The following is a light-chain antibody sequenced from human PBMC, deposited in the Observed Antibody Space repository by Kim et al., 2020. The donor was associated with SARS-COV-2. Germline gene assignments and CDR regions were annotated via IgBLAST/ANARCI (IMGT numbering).Light chain of an antibody. CDR3: QQSYNAPV. CDR2: GAS. V-gene: IGKV1-39*01. J-gene: IGKJ5*01. Sequence: DSQLTQSPSSLSASVGDRVIIICRTSLTMNDYVHWYQQVPGSAPRLLNYGASTRQDGVQSRFNGSRSGAEYTLTISSLQPEDFATYYCQQSYNAPVFGQGTRLEIK. CDR1: LTMNDY.